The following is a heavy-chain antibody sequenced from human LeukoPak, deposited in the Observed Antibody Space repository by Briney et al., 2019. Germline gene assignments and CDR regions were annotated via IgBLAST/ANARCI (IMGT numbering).Heavy chain of an antibody. Sequence: GGSLRLSCAASGLTFSRFAMSWVRQAPGKGLEWVSTISGSGDTTYYADSVKGRFSISRDNLKNSLYVQMNSLRVEDTAVYFCAKGHSAHGTGFDGWGQGILVIVSS. CDR3: AKGHSAHGTGFDG. CDR1: GLTFSRFA. CDR2: ISGSGDTT. D-gene: IGHD1-14*01. V-gene: IGHV3-23*01. J-gene: IGHJ4*02.